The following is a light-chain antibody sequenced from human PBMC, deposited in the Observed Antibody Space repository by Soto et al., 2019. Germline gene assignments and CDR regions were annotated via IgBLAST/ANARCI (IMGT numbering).Light chain of an antibody. Sequence: DIQMTQSPFSLSASLGDRVTITCRASQSISDYLNWYQQKPGKGPKLLIFAASSLQVGVPSRFSGRGSGTDFALTIIILKPEDFTTYFFQQSHSTPFTFGPGTTVDIK. J-gene: IGKJ3*01. CDR2: AAS. V-gene: IGKV1-39*01. CDR1: QSISDY. CDR3: QQSHSTPFT.